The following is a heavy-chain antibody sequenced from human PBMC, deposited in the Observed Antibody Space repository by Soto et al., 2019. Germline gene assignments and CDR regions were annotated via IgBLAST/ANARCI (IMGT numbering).Heavy chain of an antibody. D-gene: IGHD5-18*01. J-gene: IGHJ4*02. V-gene: IGHV1-18*01. CDR3: ATRGYSYGPLTYYFDY. Sequence: VKVSCKASGYTFTSYCISWVRQAPGQGLEWMGWISAYNGNTNYAQKLQGRVTMTTDTSTSTAYMELRSLRSDDTAVYYCATRGYSYGPLTYYFDYWGQGTLVTVSS. CDR2: ISAYNGNT. CDR1: GYTFTSYC.